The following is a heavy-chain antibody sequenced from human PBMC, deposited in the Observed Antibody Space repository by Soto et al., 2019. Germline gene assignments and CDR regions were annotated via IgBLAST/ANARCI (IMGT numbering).Heavy chain of an antibody. CDR3: TRDHQFGVVTPYDAFDI. D-gene: IGHD3-3*01. J-gene: IGHJ3*02. Sequence: GGSLRLSCTASGFTFGDYAMSWFRQAPGKGLEWVGFIRSKAYGGTTEYAASVKGRFTISRDDSKSIAYLQMNSLKTEDTAVYYCTRDHQFGVVTPYDAFDIWGQGTMVTVSS. CDR2: IRSKAYGGTT. V-gene: IGHV3-49*03. CDR1: GFTFGDYA.